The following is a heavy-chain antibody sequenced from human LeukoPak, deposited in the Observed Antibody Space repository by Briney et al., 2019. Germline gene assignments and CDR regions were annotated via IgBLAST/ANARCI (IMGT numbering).Heavy chain of an antibody. CDR2: ISGIGGTP. V-gene: IGHV3-23*01. Sequence: GGSLRLSCAASGFTFSSHTMNGVRQAPGKGLEWVSGISGIGGTPFYADSVKGRFTISRDNSKNTLYLQMNSLRAEDTAVYYCAKSSNLDYWGQGTRVTVSS. J-gene: IGHJ4*02. CDR1: GFTFSSHT. CDR3: AKSSNLDY. D-gene: IGHD2-2*01.